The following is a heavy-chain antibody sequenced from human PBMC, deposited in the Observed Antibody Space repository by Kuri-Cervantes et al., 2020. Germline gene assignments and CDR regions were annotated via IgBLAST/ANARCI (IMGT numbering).Heavy chain of an antibody. J-gene: IGHJ4*02. Sequence: GGSLRLSCAASGFTFSSYGMHWVRQAPGKGLEWVAVISYDGSNKYYADSVKGRFTISRDNSKNTLYLQMNSLRAEDTAVYYCAKPQAQYSSGWYYGFDYWGQGTLVTVSS. D-gene: IGHD6-19*01. CDR3: AKPQAQYSSGWYYGFDY. CDR1: GFTFSSYG. CDR2: ISYDGSNK. V-gene: IGHV3-30*18.